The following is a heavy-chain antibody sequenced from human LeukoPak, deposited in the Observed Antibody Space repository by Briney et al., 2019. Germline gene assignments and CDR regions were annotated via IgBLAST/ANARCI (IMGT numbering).Heavy chain of an antibody. D-gene: IGHD3-22*01. CDR1: GGTFNIYA. Sequence: SVSVSCRASGGTFNIYAISWVRQAPGQGLEWMGGIIPILGIANYAQKFQGRVTITADKSTSTAYMELSSLRSEDTAVYYCARGHSSGWVRAFDIWGQGTMVTVSS. J-gene: IGHJ3*02. V-gene: IGHV1-69*10. CDR2: IIPILGIA. CDR3: ARGHSSGWVRAFDI.